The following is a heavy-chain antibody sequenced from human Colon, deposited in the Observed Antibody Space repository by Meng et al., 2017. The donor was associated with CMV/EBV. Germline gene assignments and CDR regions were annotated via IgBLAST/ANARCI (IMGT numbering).Heavy chain of an antibody. CDR3: ARWYCSSTSCSAYFDY. D-gene: IGHD2-2*01. Sequence: ASVKVSCKASGYTFTGYYLHWVRQAPGQGLEWRAWIDPNSGGTKYAQNFQGRVTLTRDTSISTAYMELSSLRSDDTAVYYCARWYCSSTSCSAYFDYWGQGTLVTVSS. CDR2: IDPNSGGT. J-gene: IGHJ4*02. V-gene: IGHV1-2*02. CDR1: GYTFTGYY.